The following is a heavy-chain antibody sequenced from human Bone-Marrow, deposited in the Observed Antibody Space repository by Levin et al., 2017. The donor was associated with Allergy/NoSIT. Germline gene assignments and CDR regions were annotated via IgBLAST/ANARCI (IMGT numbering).Heavy chain of an antibody. J-gene: IGHJ4*02. D-gene: IGHD2-15*01. CDR2: ISGNGDST. Sequence: GGSLRLSCAASGFIFKTYAMSWVRQAPGKALEWVSGISGNGDSTFYADSVKGRFTVSRDNAKDTLYLQMSNLRAEDTAIYYCAKDRVVVVGLFDHWGPGSLVTVSS. CDR1: GFIFKTYA. V-gene: IGHV3-23*01. CDR3: AKDRVVVVGLFDH.